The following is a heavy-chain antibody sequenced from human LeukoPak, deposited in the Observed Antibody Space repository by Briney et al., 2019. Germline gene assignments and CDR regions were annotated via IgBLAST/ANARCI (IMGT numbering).Heavy chain of an antibody. CDR3: ASRAYYDGSGYRYYFDY. Sequence: SETLSLTCAVYGGSFSGYYWSWIRQPPGKGLEWIGEINHSGSTNYNPSLKSRVTISVDTSKNQFSLKLSSVTAADTAVYYCASRAYYDGSGYRYYFDYWGQGTLVTVSS. CDR2: INHSGST. CDR1: GGSFSGYY. J-gene: IGHJ4*02. D-gene: IGHD3-22*01. V-gene: IGHV4-34*01.